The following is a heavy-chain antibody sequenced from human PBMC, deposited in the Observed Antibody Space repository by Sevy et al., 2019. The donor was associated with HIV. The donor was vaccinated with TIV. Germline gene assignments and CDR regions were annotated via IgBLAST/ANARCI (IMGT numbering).Heavy chain of an antibody. Sequence: ASVKVSCKASGGTFSSYAISWVRQAPGQGLEWMGGIIPIFGTANYAQKFQGRVTITADESTRTAYMVLSSLRSEDTAVYYCARETRVGERLGGFDYWGQGTLVTVSS. J-gene: IGHJ4*02. CDR3: ARETRVGERLGGFDY. V-gene: IGHV1-69*13. D-gene: IGHD3-16*01. CDR2: IIPIFGTA. CDR1: GGTFSSYA.